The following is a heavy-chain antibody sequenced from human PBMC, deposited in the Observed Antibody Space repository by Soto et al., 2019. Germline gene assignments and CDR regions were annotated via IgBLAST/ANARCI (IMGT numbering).Heavy chain of an antibody. J-gene: IGHJ4*02. Sequence: PGGSLRLSCAASGFTFSNYAMSWVRQAPGKGLEWVSGITDSGDSTYYADSVKGRFTISRDNSKNTLFLQMNSLRGEDTALYYCAKDRPVFDGYFHQWGRGTLVTVSS. V-gene: IGHV3-23*01. D-gene: IGHD3-3*01. CDR1: GFTFSNYA. CDR2: ITDSGDST. CDR3: AKDRPVFDGYFHQ.